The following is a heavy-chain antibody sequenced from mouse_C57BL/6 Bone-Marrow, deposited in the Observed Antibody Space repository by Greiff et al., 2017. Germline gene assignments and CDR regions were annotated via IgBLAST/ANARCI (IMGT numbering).Heavy chain of an antibody. CDR2: INPSSGYT. V-gene: IGHV1-7*01. Sequence: VQLQQSGAELAKPGASVKMSCKASGYTFTSYWMHWVKQRPGQGLEWIGYINPSSGYTKYNQKFKDKATLTADKSSSTAYRQLSSLTYEDAAVYYIAREERVYLGATDFDYWGQGTTLTVSS. D-gene: IGHD1-1*01. CDR1: GYTFTSYW. CDR3: AREERVYLGATDFDY. J-gene: IGHJ2*01.